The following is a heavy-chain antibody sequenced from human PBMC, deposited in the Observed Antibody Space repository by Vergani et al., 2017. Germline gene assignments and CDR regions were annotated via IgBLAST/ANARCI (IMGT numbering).Heavy chain of an antibody. CDR3: AKDWGSYSSSLAY. Sequence: VQLVESGGGLVQPGGSLRLSCAASGFTFSNYGMHWVRQAPGKGLEWVAVISNDGINKYYADSVKVRFTISRDNSKNTLFLQMNSLRAEDTAIYYCAKDWGSYSSSLAYWGQGTLVTVSS. V-gene: IGHV3-30*18. J-gene: IGHJ4*02. CDR1: GFTFSNYG. D-gene: IGHD6-13*01. CDR2: ISNDGINK.